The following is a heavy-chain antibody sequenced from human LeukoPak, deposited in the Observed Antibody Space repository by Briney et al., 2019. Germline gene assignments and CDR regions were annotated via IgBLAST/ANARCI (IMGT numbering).Heavy chain of an antibody. V-gene: IGHV4-39*07. Sequence: SETLSLTCTVSGGSISSSSYYWGWIRQPPGKGLEWIGSIYYSGSTYYNPSLKSRVTISVDTSKNQFSLKLSSVTAADTAVYYCARVLGDGYNLSEGYWYFDLWGRGTLVTVSS. D-gene: IGHD5-24*01. J-gene: IGHJ2*01. CDR2: IYYSGST. CDR3: ARVLGDGYNLSEGYWYFDL. CDR1: GGSISSSSYY.